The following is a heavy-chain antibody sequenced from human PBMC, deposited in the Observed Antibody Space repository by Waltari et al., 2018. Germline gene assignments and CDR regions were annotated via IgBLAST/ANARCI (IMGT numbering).Heavy chain of an antibody. J-gene: IGHJ4*02. D-gene: IGHD3-22*01. CDR3: AREGLMIIDDSGGYSDY. V-gene: IGHV3-7*03. Sequence: EVQLVESGGGLVQPGGSLRLSCAASGLPFSSYWMSWVSQAPGKGLEWVANIKQDGSGKYYVDSVKGRFTISRDNAKNSLYLQMNSLRAEDTAVYYCAREGLMIIDDSGGYSDYWGQGTLVTVSS. CDR1: GLPFSSYW. CDR2: IKQDGSGK.